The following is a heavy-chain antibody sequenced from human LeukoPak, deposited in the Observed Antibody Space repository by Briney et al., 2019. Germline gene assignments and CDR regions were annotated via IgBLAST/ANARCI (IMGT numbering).Heavy chain of an antibody. CDR1: GFTFSSYA. CDR3: AKSRGSGSRMARGVNFDY. V-gene: IGHV3-23*01. J-gene: IGHJ4*02. D-gene: IGHD3-10*01. Sequence: GGSLRLSCTTSGFTFSSYAMSWVRQAPGKGLEWVSAISGSGGSTYYADSVKGRFTISRDNSKNTLYLQMSSLRAEDTAVYYCAKSRGSGSRMARGVNFDYWGQGTLVSVSS. CDR2: ISGSGGST.